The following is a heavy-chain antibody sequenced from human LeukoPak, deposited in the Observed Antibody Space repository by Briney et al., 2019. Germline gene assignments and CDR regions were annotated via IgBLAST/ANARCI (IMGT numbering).Heavy chain of an antibody. D-gene: IGHD6-13*01. V-gene: IGHV4-39*01. CDR2: IYYSGST. CDR3: ARLPRIEAAGPTPIDL. Sequence: PSETLSLTCTVSGGSISSSSYYWGWIRQPPGKGLEWIGSIYYSGSTYYNPSLKSRVTISVDTSKNQFSLKLSSVTAADTAVYYCARLPRIEAAGPTPIDLWGRGTLVTVSS. J-gene: IGHJ2*01. CDR1: GGSISSSSYY.